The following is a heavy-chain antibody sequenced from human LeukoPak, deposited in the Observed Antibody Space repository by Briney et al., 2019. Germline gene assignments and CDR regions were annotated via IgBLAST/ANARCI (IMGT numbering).Heavy chain of an antibody. CDR3: ARAGILTGYRQNWFDP. V-gene: IGHV1-18*01. D-gene: IGHD3-9*01. J-gene: IGHJ5*02. Sequence: ASVKVSCKASGYTFTSYGISWVRQAPGQGLEWMGWISAYNGNTNYAQKLQGRVTMTTDTSTSTAYMELRSLRSDDTAVYYCARAGILTGYRQNWFDPWGQGTLVTVSS. CDR2: ISAYNGNT. CDR1: GYTFTSYG.